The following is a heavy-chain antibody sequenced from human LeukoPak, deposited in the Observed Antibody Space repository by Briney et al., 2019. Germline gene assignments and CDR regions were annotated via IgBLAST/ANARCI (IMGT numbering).Heavy chain of an antibody. CDR3: ASGRQLGY. V-gene: IGHV3-7*01. CDR2: IKEDGSEK. D-gene: IGHD6-13*01. J-gene: IGHJ4*02. Sequence: GGSLRLSCVASGFTFSNNWRSWVGRAQGKGLEWVANIKEDGSEKYYVDSVKGRFTISRDNARNSLYLQMNSLRVEDTAVYYCASGRQLGYWGQGTLVTVSS. CDR1: GFTFSNNW.